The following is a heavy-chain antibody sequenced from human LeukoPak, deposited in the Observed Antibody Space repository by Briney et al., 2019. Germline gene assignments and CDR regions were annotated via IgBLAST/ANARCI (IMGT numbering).Heavy chain of an antibody. D-gene: IGHD1-26*01. CDR1: GFTFRDYY. CDR3: ARDKRKGIVGSTKSYFDY. J-gene: IGHJ4*02. Sequence: PGGSLRLSCAASGFTFRDYYMAWIRQAPGKGLEWGSHISSSVTTVYYADPVRGRFTLFRDNAKNSVSLQMNSLRAEDTAVYYCARDKRKGIVGSTKSYFDYWGQGTLVTVSP. CDR2: ISSSVTTV. V-gene: IGHV3-11*04.